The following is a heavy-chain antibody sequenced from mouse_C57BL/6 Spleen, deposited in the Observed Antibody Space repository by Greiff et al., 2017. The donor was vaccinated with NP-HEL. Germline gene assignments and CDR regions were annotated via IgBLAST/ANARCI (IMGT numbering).Heavy chain of an antibody. CDR2: ISPGDGDT. J-gene: IGHJ2*01. D-gene: IGHD1-1*01. CDR1: GYAFSSYW. Sequence: QVQLKESGAALVPPGASVKISCKASGYAFSSYWMNWVKQRPGKGLEWIGQISPGDGDTNYNGKFKGKATLTADKSSSTAYMQLSSLTSEDSAVYFCARRLITTVVVPYFDYWGQGTTLTVSS. V-gene: IGHV1-80*01. CDR3: ARRLITTVVVPYFDY.